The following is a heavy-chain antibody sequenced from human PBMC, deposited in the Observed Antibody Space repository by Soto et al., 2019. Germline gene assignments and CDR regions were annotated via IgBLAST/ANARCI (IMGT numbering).Heavy chain of an antibody. CDR2: IIPIFGTA. Sequence: QVQLVQSGAEVKKPGSSVKVSCKASGGTFSSYAISWVRQAPGQGLEWMGGIIPIFGTANYAQKFQGRVRITADEATSTAYMELSRLRSEDTAVYYCARGGTVTRGWYFDLWGRGTLVTVSS. CDR3: ARGGTVTRGWYFDL. J-gene: IGHJ2*01. D-gene: IGHD4-17*01. CDR1: GGTFSSYA. V-gene: IGHV1-69*12.